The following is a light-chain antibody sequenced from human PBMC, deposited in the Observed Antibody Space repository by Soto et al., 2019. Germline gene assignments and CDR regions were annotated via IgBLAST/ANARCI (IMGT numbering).Light chain of an antibody. CDR1: QSVSSN. Sequence: EIVMTQSPATLSVSPGERATLSCRASQSVSSNLDWYQQKPGQAPRLLIYGESTRAAGIPAWFSGIGSGTEFTLTNSRLQSEDVAVYYCQQYNNWPFTFGPGTKVDIK. J-gene: IGKJ3*01. CDR2: GES. CDR3: QQYNNWPFT. V-gene: IGKV3-15*01.